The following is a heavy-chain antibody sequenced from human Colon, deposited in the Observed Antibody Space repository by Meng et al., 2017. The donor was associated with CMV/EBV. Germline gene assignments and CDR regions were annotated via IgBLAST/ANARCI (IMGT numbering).Heavy chain of an antibody. D-gene: IGHD2-2*01. CDR3: AKALNLVVPAAAYFHS. CDR2: ITGSGDVT. Sequence: GESLKISCAASGFIFDKFAMHWVCRAPGKGLEWVSAITGSGDVTYYADSVKGRFTISRDNSKSTLYLQMNSLRAEDTAVYFCAKALNLVVPAAAYFHSWGNGTLVTVSS. CDR1: GFIFDKFA. J-gene: IGHJ4*01. V-gene: IGHV3-23*01.